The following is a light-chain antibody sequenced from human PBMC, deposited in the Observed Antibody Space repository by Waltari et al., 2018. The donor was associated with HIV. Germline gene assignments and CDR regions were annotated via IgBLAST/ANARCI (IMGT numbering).Light chain of an antibody. V-gene: IGLV1-47*01. CDR3: AAWDVSLSAWV. CDR1: SSNIGRNY. Sequence: QSVLTQPPSASGTPGQRVTISCSGSSSNIGRNYVYWYQQFPGTAPKLLIYRHNQRPSGVPDRFSGSKSGTSASLAISGLRSEDEADYYCAAWDVSLSAWVFGGGTKLTVL. CDR2: RHN. J-gene: IGLJ3*02.